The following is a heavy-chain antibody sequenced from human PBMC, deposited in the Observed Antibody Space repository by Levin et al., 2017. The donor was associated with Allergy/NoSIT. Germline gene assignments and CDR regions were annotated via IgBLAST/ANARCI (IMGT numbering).Heavy chain of an antibody. V-gene: IGHV3-48*04. Sequence: GGSLRLSCVVSGFNFIKFSINWVRQAPGKGLEWVSYIGPSSNRPYPASMRGRVTISRDNATNSLYLEVNNLIAEDTAVYYCAGDTHWSPDLWGQGVLVTVSS. CDR3: AGDTHWSPDL. D-gene: IGHD2-21*01. CDR1: GFNFIKFS. J-gene: IGHJ5*02. CDR2: IGPSSNR.